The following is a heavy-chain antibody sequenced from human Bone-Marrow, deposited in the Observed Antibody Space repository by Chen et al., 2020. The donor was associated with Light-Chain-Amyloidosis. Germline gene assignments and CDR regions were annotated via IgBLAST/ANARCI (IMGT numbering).Heavy chain of an antibody. V-gene: IGHV1-69*01. CDR3: ARVPRVLAAHALDI. Sequence: QVQLVQSGAEVKKPGSSVKVSCRTSGGTFSSFPIIWVRQAPGQGLEWVGGVIPILDTPTYAQKFQGRVTITADDSTSTAYMELRSLTSEDTAVYFCARVPRVLAAHALDIWDQGTIVSVSS. CDR1: GGTFSSFP. CDR2: VIPILDTP. J-gene: IGHJ3*02. D-gene: IGHD2-15*01.